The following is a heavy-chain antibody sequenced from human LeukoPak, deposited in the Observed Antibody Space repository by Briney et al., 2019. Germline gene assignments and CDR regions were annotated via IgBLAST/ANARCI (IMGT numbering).Heavy chain of an antibody. CDR3: AREGSIYSSGWYPMPS. J-gene: IGHJ5*02. V-gene: IGHV3-7*01. CDR2: IKQDGSEK. Sequence: PGGSLRLSCAASGFTFSSYWMSWVRQAPGKGLEWVANIKQDGSEKYYVDSVKGRFTISRDNAKNSLYLQMNSLRAEDTAVYYCAREGSIYSSGWYPMPSWGQGTLVTVSS. CDR1: GFTFSSYW. D-gene: IGHD6-19*01.